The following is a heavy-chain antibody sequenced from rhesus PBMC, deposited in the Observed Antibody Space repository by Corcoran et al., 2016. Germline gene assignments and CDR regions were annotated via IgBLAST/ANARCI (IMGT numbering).Heavy chain of an antibody. V-gene: IGHV4S7*01. CDR3: ARERGMYSSSYFDY. CDR1: GGSINDSYY. Sequence: QVKLQESGTGLVKPSETLSLPCADAGGSINDSYYTNWTRLSTVKALERIGNIYGSSGSTYYNPALKSRVTISKDTSKNQFSLKLSSVTAADTAVYYCARERGMYSSSYFDYWGQGVLVTVSS. CDR2: IYGSSGST. J-gene: IGHJ4*01. D-gene: IGHD6-19*01.